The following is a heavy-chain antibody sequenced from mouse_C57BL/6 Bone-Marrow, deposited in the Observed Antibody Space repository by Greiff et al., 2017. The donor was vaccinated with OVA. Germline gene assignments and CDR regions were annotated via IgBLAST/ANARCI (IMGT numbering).Heavy chain of an antibody. CDR1: GFNIKNTY. J-gene: IGHJ4*01. Sequence: VQLKESVAELVRPGASVKLSCTASGFNIKNTYMHWVKQRPEQGLEWIGRIDPANGNTKYAPKFQGKATITADTSSNTAYLQLSSLTSEDTAIYYCASDSNYDYYAMDYWGQGTSVTVSS. V-gene: IGHV14-3*01. CDR3: ASDSNYDYYAMDY. D-gene: IGHD2-5*01. CDR2: IDPANGNT.